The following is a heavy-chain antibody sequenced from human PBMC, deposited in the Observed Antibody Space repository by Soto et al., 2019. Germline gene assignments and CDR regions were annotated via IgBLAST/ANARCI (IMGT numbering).Heavy chain of an antibody. CDR1: GYSFTSYW. CDR2: IYPGDSDT. V-gene: IGHV5-51*01. J-gene: IGHJ4*02. CDR3: SRHGKDSSGWYRGFDY. Sequence: GESLKISCTGSGYSFTSYWIAWVRQMPGKGLEWMGIIYPGDSDTTYSPSFQGQVTISADKSISTTYLQWSSLKASDTAMYYCSRHGKDSSGWYRGFDYWGQGTLVTVSS. D-gene: IGHD6-19*01.